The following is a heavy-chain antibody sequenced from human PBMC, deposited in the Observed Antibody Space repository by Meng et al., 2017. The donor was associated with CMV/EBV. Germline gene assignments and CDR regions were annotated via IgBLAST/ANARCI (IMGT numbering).Heavy chain of an antibody. CDR2: ISSSSRYI. CDR1: GFTFSSYS. D-gene: IGHD3-3*01. Sequence: GESLKIFCAASGFTFSSYSMNWVRHAPGKGLEWVSSISSSSRYIYYADSVKGRFTISRDNAKNSLYLQMNSLRAEDTAVYYCARDLLNPAVIRGFWSGHTSTNYYYYGMDVWGQGTTVTVSS. J-gene: IGHJ6*02. CDR3: ARDLLNPAVIRGFWSGHTSTNYYYYGMDV. V-gene: IGHV3-21*01.